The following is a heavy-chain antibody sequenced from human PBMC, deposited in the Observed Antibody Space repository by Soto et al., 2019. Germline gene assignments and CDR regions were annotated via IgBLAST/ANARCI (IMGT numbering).Heavy chain of an antibody. CDR1: GGAISSGDYY. CDR2: IYDSGSL. V-gene: IGHV4-30-4*01. J-gene: IGHJ6*02. Sequence: TLSLTCTVSGGAISSGDYYWTWIRQPPGKGLEWIGFIYDSGSLYYNPSLRSRVSMSVDTSNDRFSLNLTAVTAADTAVYYCARLPYDYVWGSLSGMDVWGQGTTVTVSS. CDR3: ARLPYDYVWGSLSGMDV. D-gene: IGHD3-16*01.